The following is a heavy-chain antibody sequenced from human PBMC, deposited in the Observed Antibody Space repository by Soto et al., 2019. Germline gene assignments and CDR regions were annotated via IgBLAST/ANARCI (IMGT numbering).Heavy chain of an antibody. CDR1: GESFSGYY. CDR2: INHSGST. Sequence: QEQLQQWGAGLLKPSETLSLTCAVYGESFSGYYWSWIRQPPGKGLEWIGEINHSGSTKYNPSLKIRVTVSIDTSKNQFSLKLSSVTAADTAVYYCAAYRSFYSYGLFDYWGQGTLVTVSS. CDR3: AAYRSFYSYGLFDY. J-gene: IGHJ4*02. D-gene: IGHD5-18*01. V-gene: IGHV4-34*01.